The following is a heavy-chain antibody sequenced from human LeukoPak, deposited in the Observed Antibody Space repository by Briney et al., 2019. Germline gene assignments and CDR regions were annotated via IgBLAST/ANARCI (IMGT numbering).Heavy chain of an antibody. D-gene: IGHD5-18*01. Sequence: GGSLRLSCAASGFTVSSNYMSWVRQAPGKGLEWVSVIYSGGSTYYADSVKGRFTISRHNSKNTLYLQINSLRAEDTAVYYCARARGYSYNYFDYWGQGTLVTVSS. CDR1: GFTVSSNY. V-gene: IGHV3-53*04. CDR3: ARARGYSYNYFDY. CDR2: IYSGGST. J-gene: IGHJ4*02.